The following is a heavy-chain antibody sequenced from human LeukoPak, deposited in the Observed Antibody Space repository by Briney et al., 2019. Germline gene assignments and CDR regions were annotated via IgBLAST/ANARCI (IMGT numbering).Heavy chain of an antibody. CDR1: GDSISSYY. Sequence: SETLSLTCTVSGDSISSYYWSWIRQPPGKGLEWIGCIDHTGSTNYNPSLKSRVTISVDTSKNQFSLKLTSVTAADTAVYYCARQISGYSSSWYPNWFDPWGQGTLVTVSS. CDR2: IDHTGST. CDR3: ARQISGYSSSWYPNWFDP. V-gene: IGHV4-59*08. D-gene: IGHD6-13*01. J-gene: IGHJ5*02.